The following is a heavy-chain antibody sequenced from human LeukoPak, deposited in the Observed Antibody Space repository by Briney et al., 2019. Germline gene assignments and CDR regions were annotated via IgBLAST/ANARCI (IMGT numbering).Heavy chain of an antibody. CDR1: GGSISSCSAY. CDR3: VSPRGFSYGYFDY. D-gene: IGHD5-18*01. Sequence: PSETLSLTCTVSGGSISSCSAYWGWLPQPPGKGLEWIGSFYYSKNTYYNPSLQSHVTISADTSKNQFSLTLGSVSATDTAVYYCVSPRGFSYGYFDYWGQGTLVTVSS. J-gene: IGHJ4*02. CDR2: FYYSKNT. V-gene: IGHV4-39*01.